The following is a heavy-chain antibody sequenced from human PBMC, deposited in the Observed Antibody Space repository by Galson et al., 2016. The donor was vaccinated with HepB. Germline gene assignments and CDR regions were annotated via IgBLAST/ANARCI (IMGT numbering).Heavy chain of an antibody. V-gene: IGHV3-23*01. CDR1: GFTFSNYG. J-gene: IGHJ4*02. CDR3: VIMIRGITVGPFDY. CDR2: ISADSGAI. Sequence: SLRLSCAGSGFTFSNYGMSWVRQAPGKGLEWVSVISADSGAIYYADSVKGRFSISRDNSMSTLFLQMNSLRAEDTAIYYRVIMIRGITVGPFDYWGQGTLVTISS. D-gene: IGHD3-10*01.